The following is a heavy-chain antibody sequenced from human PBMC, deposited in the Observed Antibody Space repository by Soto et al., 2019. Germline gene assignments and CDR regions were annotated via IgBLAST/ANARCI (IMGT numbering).Heavy chain of an antibody. CDR2: IYYSGNP. J-gene: IGHJ4*02. D-gene: IGHD4-17*01. Sequence: SETLSLTCTVSGSSISYGSWVRQPPGKGLEWIGSIYYSGNPNYSPPLKSRVTISVDTSKNQFSLKLSSVTAADTAVYDCARHVQGVTRLDYWGQGTLVTVSS. CDR1: GSSISY. V-gene: IGHV4-39*01. CDR3: ARHVQGVTRLDY.